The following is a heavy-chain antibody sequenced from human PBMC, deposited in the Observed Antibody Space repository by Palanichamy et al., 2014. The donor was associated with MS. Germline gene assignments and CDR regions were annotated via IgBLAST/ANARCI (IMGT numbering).Heavy chain of an antibody. J-gene: IGHJ4*02. CDR1: GDSISSSSYY. CDR3: ARHSGSYDFDY. V-gene: IGHV4-39*01. CDR2: IYYSGTT. Sequence: QLQVQESGPGLVKPSETLSLTCTVSGDSISSSSYYWGWIRQPPGKGLEWIATIYYSGTTHYNPSLKSRVTISVDTSKNQLFLKLSSVTAADTAVYYCARHSGSYDFDYWGQGTLVTVSS. D-gene: IGHD1-26*01.